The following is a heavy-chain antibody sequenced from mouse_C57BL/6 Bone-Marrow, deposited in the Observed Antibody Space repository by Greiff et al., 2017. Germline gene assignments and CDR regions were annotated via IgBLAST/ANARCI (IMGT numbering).Heavy chain of an antibody. Sequence: QVQLQQSGAELARPGASVKLSCKASGYTFTSYGISWVKQRTGPGLEWIGEIYPRSGNTYYNEKFKGKATLTADKSSSTAYMELRSLTSEDSAVYFCARPNPHYYGSSYWYFDVWGTGTTVTVSS. CDR3: ARPNPHYYGSSYWYFDV. CDR1: GYTFTSYG. D-gene: IGHD1-1*01. V-gene: IGHV1-81*01. CDR2: IYPRSGNT. J-gene: IGHJ1*03.